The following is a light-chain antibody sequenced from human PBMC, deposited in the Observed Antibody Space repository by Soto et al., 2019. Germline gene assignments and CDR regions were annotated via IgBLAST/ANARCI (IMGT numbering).Light chain of an antibody. CDR2: EVN. J-gene: IGLJ1*01. V-gene: IGLV2-8*01. CDR3: TSYSGSNILYV. CDR1: SSDVGGYNY. Sequence: QSALTQPPSASGSPGQSVTISCTGTSSDVGGYNYVSWYQQHPGKAPKLMIYEVNKRPSGVPDRFSGSESGNTASLSVSGLQAEDEADYYCTSYSGSNILYVFGTGTKLTVL.